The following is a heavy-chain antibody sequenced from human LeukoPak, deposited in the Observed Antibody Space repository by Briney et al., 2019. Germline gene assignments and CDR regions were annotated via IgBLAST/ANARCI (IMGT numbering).Heavy chain of an antibody. Sequence: SETLSLTCTVSGGSINNYYWTWIRQPAGKGLEWVGRTYSTGSTNYNPSLKSRVTMSVDTSRNHFSLKLSSVTAADTAVYYCARANDYYYYMDVWGKGTTVIASS. CDR2: TYSTGST. CDR1: GGSINNYY. V-gene: IGHV4-4*07. D-gene: IGHD3-16*01. CDR3: ARANDYYYYMDV. J-gene: IGHJ6*03.